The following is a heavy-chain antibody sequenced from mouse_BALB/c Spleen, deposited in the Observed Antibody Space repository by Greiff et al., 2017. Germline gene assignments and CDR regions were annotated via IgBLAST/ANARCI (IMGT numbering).Heavy chain of an antibody. Sequence: VQLQQSGAELVRSGASVKLSCTASGFNIKDYYMHWVKQRPEQGLEWIGWIDPENGDTEYAPKFQGKATMTAGTSSNTAYLQLSSLTSEDTAVYYCNARDYGYDDGWFAYWGQGTLVTVSA. CDR1: GFNIKDYY. V-gene: IGHV14-4*02. CDR3: NARDYGYDDGWFAY. J-gene: IGHJ3*01. D-gene: IGHD2-2*01. CDR2: IDPENGDT.